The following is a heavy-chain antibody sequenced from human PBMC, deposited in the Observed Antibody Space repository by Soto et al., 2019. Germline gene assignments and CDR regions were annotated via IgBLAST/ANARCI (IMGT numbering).Heavy chain of an antibody. V-gene: IGHV3-66*01. Sequence: PGGSLRLSCAASGFTVSSNYMSWVRQAPGKGLEWVSVIYSGGSTYYADSVKGRFTISRDNSKNTLYLQMNSLRAEDTAVYYCARDPLSPDYYYDSSGYSDAFDIWGQGTMVTVSS. D-gene: IGHD3-22*01. CDR1: GFTVSSNY. J-gene: IGHJ3*02. CDR2: IYSGGST. CDR3: ARDPLSPDYYYDSSGYSDAFDI.